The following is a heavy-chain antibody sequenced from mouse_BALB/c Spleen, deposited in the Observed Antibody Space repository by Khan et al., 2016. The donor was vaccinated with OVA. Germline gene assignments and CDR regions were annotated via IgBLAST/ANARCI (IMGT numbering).Heavy chain of an antibody. D-gene: IGHD2-14*01. J-gene: IGHJ4*01. CDR1: GFSLSRYN. CDR3: VMAFDRYDGYYAMDY. Sequence: QVQLKESGPGLVAPSQSLSITCTVSGFSLSRYNIHWVRQPPGKGLEWLGMIWGGGGTDYNSTLKINQSISKDNSKRQVFLKMNSLQTDDTAMYYCVMAFDRYDGYYAMDYWGQGTSVTGSS. CDR2: IWGGGGT. V-gene: IGHV2-6-4*01.